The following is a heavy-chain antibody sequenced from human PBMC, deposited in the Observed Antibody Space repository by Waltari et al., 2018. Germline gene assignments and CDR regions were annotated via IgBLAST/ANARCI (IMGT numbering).Heavy chain of an antibody. V-gene: IGHV4-31*03. CDR2: IYYSGST. Sequence: QVQLQESGPGLVKPSQTLSLTCTVSGGSISSGGYYWSWIRQHPGKGLEWIGYIYYSGSTYYNPSLKSRVTISVDTSKNQFSLKLSSVTAADTAVYYCARYSDSSGYSQGAFDIWGQGTMVTVSS. J-gene: IGHJ3*02. CDR1: GGSISSGGYY. CDR3: ARYSDSSGYSQGAFDI. D-gene: IGHD3-22*01.